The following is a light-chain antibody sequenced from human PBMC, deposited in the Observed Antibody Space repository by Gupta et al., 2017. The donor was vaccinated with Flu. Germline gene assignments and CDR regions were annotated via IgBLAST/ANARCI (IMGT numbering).Light chain of an antibody. J-gene: IGKJ1*01. CDR2: KAS. CDR1: QSISNW. Sequence: DIQMTQSPSTLSASVGDRVTITCRASQSISNWLAWYQQKPGKAPKLLIYKASSLESGIPSRFSGSGSGAEFTLTINSLQPDDFATYYCQQYNRYPRTFGQGTKVEIK. V-gene: IGKV1-5*03. CDR3: QQYNRYPRT.